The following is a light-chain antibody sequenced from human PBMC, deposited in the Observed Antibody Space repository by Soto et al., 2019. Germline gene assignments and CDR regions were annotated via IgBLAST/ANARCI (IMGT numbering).Light chain of an antibody. Sequence: EIVLTQSPATLSLSPGERATLSCSASQSVSSYLAWYQQKPGQAPRLLIYDASNRSTGIPSRFSGSGSGTDFTLANRTLVPEACAVSYGQERSNWPWALGQGTKVDIK. CDR1: QSVSSY. CDR2: DAS. CDR3: QERSNWPWA. V-gene: IGKV3-11*01. J-gene: IGKJ1*01.